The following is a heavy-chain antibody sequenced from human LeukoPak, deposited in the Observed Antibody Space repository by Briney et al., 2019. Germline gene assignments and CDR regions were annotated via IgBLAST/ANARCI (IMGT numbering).Heavy chain of an antibody. CDR3: TRGPINHPFDY. CDR1: GFTFSGSA. V-gene: IGHV3-73*01. J-gene: IGHJ4*02. CDR2: IRSKANSYAT. D-gene: IGHD1-14*01. Sequence: GGSLRLSCAASGFTFSGSAMHWVRQASGKGLEWVGRIRSKANSYATAYAASVKGRFTISRDDSKNTAYLQMNSLKTEDTAVYYCTRGPINHPFDYWGQGTLVTVSS.